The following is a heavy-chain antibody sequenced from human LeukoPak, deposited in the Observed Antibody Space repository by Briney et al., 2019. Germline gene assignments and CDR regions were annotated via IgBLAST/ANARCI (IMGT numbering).Heavy chain of an antibody. Sequence: PSETLSLTCTVSGGSLSNYYWSWIRQPPGKGLEWIGYIYYSGSTNYNPSLRSRVTISVDTSKNQFSLKLSSVTAADTAVYYCAREGGASDNWFDPWGQGTLVPVSS. CDR2: IYYSGST. J-gene: IGHJ5*02. CDR3: AREGGASDNWFDP. V-gene: IGHV4-59*01. D-gene: IGHD1-26*01. CDR1: GGSLSNYY.